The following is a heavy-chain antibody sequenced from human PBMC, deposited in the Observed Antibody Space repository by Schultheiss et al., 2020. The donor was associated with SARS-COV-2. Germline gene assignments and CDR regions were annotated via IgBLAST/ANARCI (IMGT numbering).Heavy chain of an antibody. V-gene: IGHV3-33*01. CDR1: GFTFSIYG. CDR2: IWDDGSNK. J-gene: IGHJ4*02. Sequence: GGSLRLSCGASGFTFSIYGMHWVRQAPGKGLEWVAVIWDDGSNKYYADSVKGRFTISRDNSKNTLYLQMNSLRAEDTAVYYCARDSQYYDFWSGLPRAPGFDYWGQGTLVTVSS. D-gene: IGHD3-3*01. CDR3: ARDSQYYDFWSGLPRAPGFDY.